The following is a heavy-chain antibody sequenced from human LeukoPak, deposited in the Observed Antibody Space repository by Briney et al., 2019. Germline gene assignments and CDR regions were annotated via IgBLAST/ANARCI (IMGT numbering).Heavy chain of an antibody. CDR3: ARAGYYDSSGYSPLFN. J-gene: IGHJ4*02. CDR1: GFTFSSYA. CDR2: ISYDGSNK. D-gene: IGHD3-22*01. V-gene: IGHV3-30-3*01. Sequence: GGSLRLSCAASGFTFSSYAMHWVRQAPGKGLEWVAVISYDGSNKYYADSVKGRFTISRDNSKNTLYLQMNSLRAEDTAVYYCARAGYYDSSGYSPLFNWGQGTLVTVSS.